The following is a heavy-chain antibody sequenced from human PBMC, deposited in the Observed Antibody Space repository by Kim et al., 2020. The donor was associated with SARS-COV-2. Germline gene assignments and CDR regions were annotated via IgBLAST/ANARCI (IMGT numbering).Heavy chain of an antibody. CDR3: ARGSGNYSPFDY. CDR1: GGSISNVNYY. D-gene: IGHD1-26*01. V-gene: IGHV4-39*07. J-gene: IGHJ4*02. CDR2: IYYSGST. Sequence: SETLSLTCTVSGGSISNVNYYWGWIRQPPGKGLEWIASIYYSGSTYYNPSLKSRVSISVDTSKNQFSLKLTSVTAADTAVYSCARGSGNYSPFDYWGQGT.